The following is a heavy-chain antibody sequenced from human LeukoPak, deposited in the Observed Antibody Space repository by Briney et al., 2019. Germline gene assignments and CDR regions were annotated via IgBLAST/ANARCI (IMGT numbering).Heavy chain of an antibody. V-gene: IGHV4-4*07. Sequence: SETLSLTCTVPGDSINRYLWTWIRQPAGRGLEWIGRIYDSGTTNYKPSLKSRVSMSVETPKNQFSLRLNSVTAADTAVYYCARQSDSGGYFGYWGQGIRVTVSS. D-gene: IGHD2-15*01. J-gene: IGHJ4*01. CDR1: GDSINRYL. CDR2: IYDSGTT. CDR3: ARQSDSGGYFGY.